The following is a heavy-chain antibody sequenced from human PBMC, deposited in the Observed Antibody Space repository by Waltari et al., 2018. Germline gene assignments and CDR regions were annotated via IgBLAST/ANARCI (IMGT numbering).Heavy chain of an antibody. J-gene: IGHJ4*02. V-gene: IGHV3-21*02. CDR1: VFSFRSYS. CDR3: ARDPGSGRYFDY. Sequence: EVQLVGSGGGLVKPGGSLRLSCAASVFSFRSYSMGWVRQAPGKGLQWVSTISSTSSYIYDTDSLRGRFAISRDNARDSLYLQMNSLRAEDTAVYYCARDPGSGRYFDYWGQGTLVTVSS. D-gene: IGHD1-26*01. CDR2: ISSTSSYI.